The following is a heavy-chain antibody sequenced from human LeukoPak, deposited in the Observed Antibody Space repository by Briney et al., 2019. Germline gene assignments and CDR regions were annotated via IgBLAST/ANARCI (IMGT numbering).Heavy chain of an antibody. D-gene: IGHD6-19*01. V-gene: IGHV4-34*01. CDR3: ARVIRYSSGWYGFDY. Sequence: PSETLSLTCAVYGGSFSGYYWSWIRQPPGKGLEWIGEINHSGSTNYNLSLKSRVTISVDTSKNQFSLKLSSVTAADTAVYYCARVIRYSSGWYGFDYWGQGTLVTVSS. J-gene: IGHJ4*02. CDR2: INHSGST. CDR1: GGSFSGYY.